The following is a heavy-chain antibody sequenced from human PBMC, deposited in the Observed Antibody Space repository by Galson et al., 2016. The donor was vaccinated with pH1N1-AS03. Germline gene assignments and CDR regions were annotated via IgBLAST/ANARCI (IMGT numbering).Heavy chain of an antibody. CDR3: AREGAAADPDDS. CDR1: GYSISSGYY. J-gene: IGHJ4*02. V-gene: IGHV4-38-2*02. CDR2: IYHSGST. D-gene: IGHD6-13*01. Sequence: SLTCAVPGYSISSGYYWGWIRQPPGKGLEWIGSIYHSGSTYYNPSLKSRITISVDTSKNQFSLNLYSVTAADTAVYYCAREGAAADPDDSWGQGTLVTVSS.